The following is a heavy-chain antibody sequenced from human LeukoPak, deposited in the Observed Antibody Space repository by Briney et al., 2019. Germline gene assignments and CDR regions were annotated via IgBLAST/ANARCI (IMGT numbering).Heavy chain of an antibody. CDR2: ISAYNGNA. CDR3: ARGPRYAYDSSALVLDF. Sequence: ALVKVSCKASGYTFTGYYMHWVRQAPGQGLEWMGWISAYNGNANYARNLQDRVTMTTDTSTSTAYMELRRLRPSDTAVYYCARGPRYAYDSSALVLDFWGQGTLVSVSS. V-gene: IGHV1-18*04. CDR1: GYTFTGYY. J-gene: IGHJ4*02. D-gene: IGHD3-22*01.